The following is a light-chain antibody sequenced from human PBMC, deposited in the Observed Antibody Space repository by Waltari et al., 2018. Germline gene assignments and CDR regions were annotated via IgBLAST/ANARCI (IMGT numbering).Light chain of an antibody. CDR1: QGISSY. V-gene: IGKV1-9*01. CDR2: AAS. J-gene: IGKJ2*01. Sequence: DIQLTQSPSFLSASVGNRVTNTCRASQGISSYLAWYQQKPGKAPKLLIYAASTLQSGVPSRFSGSGSGTEFTLTISSLQPEDFATYYCQQLNSYPPTFGQGTKLEIK. CDR3: QQLNSYPPT.